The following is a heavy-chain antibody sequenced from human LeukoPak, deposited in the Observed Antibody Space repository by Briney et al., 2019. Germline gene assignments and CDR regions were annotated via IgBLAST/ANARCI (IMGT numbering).Heavy chain of an antibody. V-gene: IGHV3-23*01. Sequence: PGGSLRLSCAASGLSFGFYAMSWVRQAPGKGLEWVSSISGGGAGTYYADSVRGRFTISRDNSKNTLYLQMDSLRAEDTALYYCAKDFVRYNIQSDYWGQGALVTVSS. J-gene: IGHJ4*02. CDR3: AKDFVRYNIQSDY. D-gene: IGHD1-14*01. CDR1: GLSFGFYA. CDR2: ISGGGAGT.